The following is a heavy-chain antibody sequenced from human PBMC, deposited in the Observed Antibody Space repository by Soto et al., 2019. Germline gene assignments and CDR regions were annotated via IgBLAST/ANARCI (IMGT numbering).Heavy chain of an antibody. V-gene: IGHV1-18*01. CDR2: ISAYNGNT. Sequence: DSVKVSCKASGYTFTSYGISWVRQAPGQGLEWMGWISAYNGNTNYAQKLQGRVTMTTDTSTSTAYMELRSLRSDDTAVYYCASNVDWNGGDYYGMDVWGQGTTVTVSS. D-gene: IGHD1-1*01. CDR1: GYTFTSYG. J-gene: IGHJ6*02. CDR3: ASNVDWNGGDYYGMDV.